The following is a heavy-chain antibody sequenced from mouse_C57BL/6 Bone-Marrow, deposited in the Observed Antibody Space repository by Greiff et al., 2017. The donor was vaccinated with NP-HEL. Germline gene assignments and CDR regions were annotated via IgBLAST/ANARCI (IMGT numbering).Heavy chain of an antibody. CDR2: IDPSASYT. Sequence: QVQLQQPGAELVMPGASVKLSCKASGYTFTSYWMHWVKQRPGQGLEWIGEIDPSASYTNYNQKFKGKSTLTVDKSSSTAYMLLSCLTSEDCAVYDCARSRTGTWYFDVWGTGTTFTVSS. CDR3: ARSRTGTWYFDV. D-gene: IGHD1-1*02. J-gene: IGHJ1*03. V-gene: IGHV1-69*01. CDR1: GYTFTSYW.